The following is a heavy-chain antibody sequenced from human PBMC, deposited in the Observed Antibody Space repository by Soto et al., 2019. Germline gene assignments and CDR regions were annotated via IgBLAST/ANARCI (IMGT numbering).Heavy chain of an antibody. J-gene: IGHJ3*02. CDR1: GFTFTSSA. D-gene: IGHD3-22*01. CDR2: IVVGSGNT. Sequence: GASVKVSCKASGFTFTSSAVQWVRQARGQRLEWIGWIVVGSGNTNYAQKFQERVTITRDMSTSTAYMELSSLRSEDTAVYYCAADLLDYYDSSGLPNAFDIWGQGTMVTVSS. V-gene: IGHV1-58*01. CDR3: AADLLDYYDSSGLPNAFDI.